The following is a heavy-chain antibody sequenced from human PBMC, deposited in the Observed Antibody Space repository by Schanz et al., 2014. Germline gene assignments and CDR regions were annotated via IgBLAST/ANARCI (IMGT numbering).Heavy chain of an antibody. Sequence: VQLVESGGGVVQPGRSLRLSCAASGFTFSTHAMHWVRQAPGKGLEWVALVSSDGNNDYYTDSVKGRFTISRDNSKNTVHLQMISLRAEDTAVYYSAKQHIVRGVIYLNWFDSWGQGTLVIVSS. J-gene: IGHJ5*01. CDR2: VSSDGNND. D-gene: IGHD3-10*01. CDR1: GFTFSTHA. CDR3: AKQHIVRGVIYLNWFDS. V-gene: IGHV3-30*18.